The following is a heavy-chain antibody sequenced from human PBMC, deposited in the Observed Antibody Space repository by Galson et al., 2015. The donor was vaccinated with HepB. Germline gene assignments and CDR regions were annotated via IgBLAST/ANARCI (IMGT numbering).Heavy chain of an antibody. V-gene: IGHV4-4*01. D-gene: IGHD2-2*01. J-gene: IGHJ4*02. CDR3: GREGPTPVPSAIDY. CDR1: GDSVSRNNW. Sequence: ETLSLTCVVFGDSVSRNNWWTWVRQSPGRGLEWIGEIYHVGSTNYNPSLTNRLTIYLDKAKNQFSLNLTSVTAADTAVYFCGREGPTPVPSAIDYWGQGILVTVSS. CDR2: IYHVGST.